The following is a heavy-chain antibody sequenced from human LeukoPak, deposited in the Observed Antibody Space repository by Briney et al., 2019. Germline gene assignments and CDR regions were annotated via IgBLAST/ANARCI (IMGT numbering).Heavy chain of an antibody. CDR1: GFTFTNYG. D-gene: IGHD3-22*01. CDR2: INSDGRST. CDR3: AKAGRATYYYDSSGYYYFDY. J-gene: IGHJ4*02. V-gene: IGHV3-74*01. Sequence: GGSLRLSCVASGFTFTNYGMMWVRQAPGKGLVWVSYINSDGRSTTYADSVKGRFTISRDNAKNTLYLQMSSLRAEDTAVYYCAKAGRATYYYDSSGYYYFDYWGQGTLVTVSS.